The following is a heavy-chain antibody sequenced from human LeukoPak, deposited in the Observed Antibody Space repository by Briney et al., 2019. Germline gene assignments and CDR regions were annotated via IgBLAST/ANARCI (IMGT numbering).Heavy chain of an antibody. Sequence: PSETLSLTCIVSGGSISSSSYYWGWIRQPPGKGLEWIGSLYYSGSTYYNPSLKSRVTISVDTSKNQFSLKLSSVTAADTAVYYCARDRGPWNDDGFDYWGQGTLVTVSS. CDR3: ARDRGPWNDDGFDY. CDR2: LYYSGST. V-gene: IGHV4-39*07. D-gene: IGHD1-1*01. CDR1: GGSISSSSYY. J-gene: IGHJ4*02.